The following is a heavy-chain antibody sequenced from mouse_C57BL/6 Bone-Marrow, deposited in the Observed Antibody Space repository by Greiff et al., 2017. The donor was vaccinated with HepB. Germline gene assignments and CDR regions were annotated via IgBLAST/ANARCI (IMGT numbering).Heavy chain of an antibody. Sequence: EVKLMESGGGLVQPGGSLSLSCAASGFTFTDYYMSWVRQPPGKALEWLGFIRNKANGYTTEYSASVKGRFTISRDNSQSILYLQMNALRAEDSATYYCARGPPPTGAYWGQGTLVTVSA. CDR3: ARGPPPTGAY. V-gene: IGHV7-3*01. CDR1: GFTFTDYY. J-gene: IGHJ3*01. CDR2: IRNKANGYTT.